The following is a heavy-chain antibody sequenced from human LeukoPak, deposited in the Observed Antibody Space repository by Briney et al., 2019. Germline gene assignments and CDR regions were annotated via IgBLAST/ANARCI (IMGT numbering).Heavy chain of an antibody. D-gene: IGHD6-13*01. CDR1: GFTLSSYA. Sequence: PGGSLRLSCAASGFTLSSYAMSWVRQGPGKGLEWVSAISVSGNTYHADSVKGRFTISRDSSKNTPYLQMTSLRAGDAAVYYCATNHFAAAVSFDYWGQGTLVTVSS. CDR2: ISVSGNT. V-gene: IGHV3-23*01. J-gene: IGHJ4*02. CDR3: ATNHFAAAVSFDY.